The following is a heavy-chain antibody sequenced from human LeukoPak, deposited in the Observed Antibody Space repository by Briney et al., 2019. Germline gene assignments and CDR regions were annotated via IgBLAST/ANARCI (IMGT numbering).Heavy chain of an antibody. CDR2: IYYSGST. V-gene: IGHV4-61*08. D-gene: IGHD6-19*01. CDR3: ARTAEAVAHAFDI. J-gene: IGHJ3*02. CDR1: GGSISSGGYY. Sequence: PSETLSLTCTVSGGSISSGGYYWSWIRQHPGEGLEWIGYIYYSGSTNYNPSLKSRVTISVDTSKNQFSLKLSSVTAADTAVYYCARTAEAVAHAFDIWGQGTMVTVSS.